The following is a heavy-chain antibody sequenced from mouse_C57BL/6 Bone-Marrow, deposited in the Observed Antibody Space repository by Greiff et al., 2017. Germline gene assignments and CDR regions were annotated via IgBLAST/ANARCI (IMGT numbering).Heavy chain of an antibody. Sequence: EVQLVESGGGLVKPGGSLKLSCAASGFTFSSYAMSWVRQTPEKRLEWVATISDGGSYTYYPDNVKGRFTISRDNAKNNLYLQMSHLKSEDTAMYYCAREYYDYDEDGFDYWGQGTTLTVSS. J-gene: IGHJ2*01. CDR1: GFTFSSYA. V-gene: IGHV5-4*01. D-gene: IGHD2-4*01. CDR2: ISDGGSYT. CDR3: AREYYDYDEDGFDY.